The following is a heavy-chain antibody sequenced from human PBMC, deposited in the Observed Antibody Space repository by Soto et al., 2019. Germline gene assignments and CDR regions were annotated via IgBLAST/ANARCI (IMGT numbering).Heavy chain of an antibody. V-gene: IGHV1-69*08. D-gene: IGHD2-2*01. J-gene: IGHJ6*02. Sequence: QVQLVQSGAEVKKPGSSVKVSCKASGGTFSRYSITWVRQAPGHGLEWIGRIMPIFGIASYAQKFQGRATITADESTSTAYMELISLRSDDTAVYYCAREDRDRETGLVPAAIDGMVVWGQGTTVTVSS. CDR3: AREDRDRETGLVPAAIDGMVV. CDR1: GGTFSRYS. CDR2: IMPIFGIA.